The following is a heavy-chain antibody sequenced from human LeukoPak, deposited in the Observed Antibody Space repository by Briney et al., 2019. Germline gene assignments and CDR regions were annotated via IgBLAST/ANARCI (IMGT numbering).Heavy chain of an antibody. CDR3: ARGVEPRDYFDY. D-gene: IGHD1-1*01. Sequence: ASVTVSCKASGYTFTSYGISWVRQAPGQGLEWMGWISAYNGNTNYAQKLQGRVTMTTGTSTSTAYMELRSLRSDDTAVYYCARGVEPRDYFDYWGQGTLVTVSS. J-gene: IGHJ4*02. V-gene: IGHV1-18*01. CDR2: ISAYNGNT. CDR1: GYTFTSYG.